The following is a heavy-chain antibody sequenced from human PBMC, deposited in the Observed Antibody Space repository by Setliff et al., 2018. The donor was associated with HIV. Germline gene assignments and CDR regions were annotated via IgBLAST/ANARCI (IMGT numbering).Heavy chain of an antibody. CDR2: ISVFNGDT. CDR3: ARDGEIGPDF. Sequence: ASVKVSCKASGGRFSNYGISWVRQAPGQGLEWMGWISVFNGDTTYAQNLQGRFTMTSDTSTTTAYMELRNLRSDDTAVYYCARDGEIGPDFWGQGTLVTVYS. J-gene: IGHJ4*02. V-gene: IGHV1-18*01. CDR1: GGRFSNYG. D-gene: IGHD3-3*01.